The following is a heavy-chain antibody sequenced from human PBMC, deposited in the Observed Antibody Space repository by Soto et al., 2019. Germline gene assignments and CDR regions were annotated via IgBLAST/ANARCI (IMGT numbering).Heavy chain of an antibody. Sequence: SETLSLTCAVDGGSFNGYYWTWIRKTPGKGLEWIGEINHGGGTNYNPSLKSRVTILIDTSKNQFSLKLNSVTAADTAVYYCAREEVPQWFSKGYYGMDVWGQGTTVTVSS. CDR3: AREEVPQWFSKGYYGMDV. D-gene: IGHD6-13*01. CDR1: GGSFNGYY. V-gene: IGHV4-34*01. CDR2: INHGGGT. J-gene: IGHJ6*02.